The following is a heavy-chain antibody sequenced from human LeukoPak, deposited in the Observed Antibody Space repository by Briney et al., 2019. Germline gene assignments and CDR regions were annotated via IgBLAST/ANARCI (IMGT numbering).Heavy chain of an antibody. CDR1: GFTFSSYA. D-gene: IGHD1-26*01. CDR2: ISYDGSNK. J-gene: IGHJ4*02. Sequence: GGSLRLSCAASGFTFSSYAMHWVRQAPGKGLEWVAVISYDGSNKYYADSVKGRFTISRDDSKNTLYLQMNSLRAEDTAVYYCATATSGSSLDYWGQGTLVTVSS. V-gene: IGHV3-30*04. CDR3: ATATSGSSLDY.